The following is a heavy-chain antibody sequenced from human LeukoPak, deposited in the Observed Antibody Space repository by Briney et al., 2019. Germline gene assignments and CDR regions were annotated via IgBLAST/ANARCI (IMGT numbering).Heavy chain of an antibody. Sequence: ASVRVSCKASGYTFTGYYMHWVRQAPGQGLEWMGWINPNSGGTNYAQKFQGRVTMTRDTSISTAYTELSRLRSDDTAVYYCARVGCSGGSCYKHYYGMDVWGQGTTVTVSS. CDR1: GYTFTGYY. CDR2: INPNSGGT. CDR3: ARVGCSGGSCYKHYYGMDV. J-gene: IGHJ6*02. V-gene: IGHV1-2*02. D-gene: IGHD2-15*01.